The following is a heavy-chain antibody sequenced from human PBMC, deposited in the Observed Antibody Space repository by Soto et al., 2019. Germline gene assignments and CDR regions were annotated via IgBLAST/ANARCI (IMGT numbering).Heavy chain of an antibody. D-gene: IGHD6-6*01. Sequence: EASGKVCCKASGGSCSSYTISSGRQSSGRGREWMGRLIPILGISNYAQKFQGRVTITADKSTSTAYMQLSSLRSEDTDVYYCAKDPSVEQLVLAYPGQGTLVNGSS. CDR2: LIPILGIS. V-gene: IGHV1-69*04. CDR1: GGSCSSYT. CDR3: AKDPSVEQLVLAY. J-gene: IGHJ4*02.